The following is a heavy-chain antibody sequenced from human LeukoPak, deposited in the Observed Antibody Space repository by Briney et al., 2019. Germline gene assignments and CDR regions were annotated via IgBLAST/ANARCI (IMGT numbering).Heavy chain of an antibody. V-gene: IGHV3-23*01. CDR3: AKDRPNYYDSSGHYYKRNGDY. CDR2: ITSSGGST. CDR1: GFTFSSYA. Sequence: GGSLRLSCAASGFTFSSYAMSWVRQAPGKGLEWVSSITSSGGSTYYAGSVKGQFTISRDNSKNTVYLQMNSLRAEDTAVYYCAKDRPNYYDSSGHYYKRNGDYWGQGTLVTVSS. D-gene: IGHD3-22*01. J-gene: IGHJ4*02.